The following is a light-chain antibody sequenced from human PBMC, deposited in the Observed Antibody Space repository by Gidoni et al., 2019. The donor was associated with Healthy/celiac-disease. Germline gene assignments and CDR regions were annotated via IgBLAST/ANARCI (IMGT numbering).Light chain of an antibody. V-gene: IGLV1-44*01. CDR2: SNN. CDR1: SSNIGSNT. CDR3: AAWDDSLWGV. J-gene: IGLJ2*01. Sequence: QSVLTQPPSASGTPVQRVTISCSGRSSNIGSNTVNWYQQLPGTAHKLLIYSNNQRPAGVPDRCAGSKSGTSASLAISGPQSEDEADYYCAAWDDSLWGVFGGGTKLTVL.